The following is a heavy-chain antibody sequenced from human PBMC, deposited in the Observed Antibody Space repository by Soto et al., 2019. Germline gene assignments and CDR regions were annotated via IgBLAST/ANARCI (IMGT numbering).Heavy chain of an antibody. CDR3: ATTQRGDFYYYYGMDV. CDR1: GFTFSSGG. V-gene: IGHV3-33*01. D-gene: IGHD2-21*02. Sequence: PGGSLRLSCAASGFTFSSGGMHWVRQAPGKGLEGVAVIWYDGSNKYYADSVKGRFTISRDNSKNTLYLQMNSLRAEDTAVYYCATTQRGDFYYYYGMDVWGQGTTVTVSS. CDR2: IWYDGSNK. J-gene: IGHJ6*02.